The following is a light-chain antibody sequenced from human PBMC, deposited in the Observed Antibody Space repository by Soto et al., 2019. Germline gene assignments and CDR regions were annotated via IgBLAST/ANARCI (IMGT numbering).Light chain of an antibody. CDR1: QSVRSAY. V-gene: IGKV3-20*01. J-gene: IGKJ1*01. Sequence: EIVLTQSPGTLSFFPGERATLSCRASQSVRSAYLAWYQQKPGQAPRVLIYGASSRATGVPDRFSGRGSGTDVPLTIRRLEHEDFALQYCQQYGGSPQTFGPGTKGEV. CDR2: GAS. CDR3: QQYGGSPQT.